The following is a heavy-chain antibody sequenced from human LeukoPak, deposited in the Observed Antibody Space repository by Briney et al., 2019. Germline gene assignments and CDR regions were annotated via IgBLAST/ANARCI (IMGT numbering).Heavy chain of an antibody. J-gene: IGHJ6*03. CDR3: ARAISWNGAQGHMDV. CDR2: INSDGRNI. V-gene: IGHV3-74*03. Sequence: GGSLRLSCAASGFSFSDYWMHWVRQAPGKGLVWVSRINSDGRNIAYADSVKGPFTISRDNAKNTLYLEMNSLTIEDTAVYYCARAISWNGAQGHMDVWGKGTTVTVS. CDR1: GFSFSDYW. D-gene: IGHD1-1*01.